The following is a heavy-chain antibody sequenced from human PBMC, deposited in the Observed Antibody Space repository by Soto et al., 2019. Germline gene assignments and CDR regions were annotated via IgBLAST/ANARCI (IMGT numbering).Heavy chain of an antibody. CDR2: ISYHGSDK. CDR3: AKDGTSGGTYFDY. Sequence: QVQLVDSGGGVVQPGRSLRLSCAASGFTFNNYGMHWVRQAPGKGLEWVAFISYHGSDKNYADSVKGRFTISRDNSKNTFYLQMNSLRVDDTAVYYCAKDGTSGGTYFDYWGQGTLVTVSS. J-gene: IGHJ4*02. V-gene: IGHV3-30*18. CDR1: GFTFNNYG.